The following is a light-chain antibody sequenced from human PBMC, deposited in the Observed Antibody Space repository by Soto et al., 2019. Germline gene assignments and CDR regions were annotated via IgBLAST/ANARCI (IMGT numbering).Light chain of an antibody. CDR1: SSDIGSYNR. CDR2: EVS. CDR3: NSYTSGNTYV. Sequence: QSVLTQPPSVSGSPGRSVTISCTGTSSDIGSYNRVSWYQQPPGTAPKLMIYEVSNRPSGVPDRFSGSKSGNTASLTISGLQPEDEADYYCNSYTSGNTYVFGTGTKVTVL. V-gene: IGLV2-18*02. J-gene: IGLJ1*01.